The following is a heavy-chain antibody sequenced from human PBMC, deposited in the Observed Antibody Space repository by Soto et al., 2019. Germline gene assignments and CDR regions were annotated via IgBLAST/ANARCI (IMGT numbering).Heavy chain of an antibody. CDR3: ARVLPPFDP. Sequence: QVQLVQSGAEVKKPGASVKVSCKASGYTFTSYGISWVRQAPGQGLEWMGWINAYNGNTNYAQQLQGSVTMTTDTSTSTASMELRSLRSDATAVCYCARVLPPFDPWGQGTLVTVSS. V-gene: IGHV1-18*01. J-gene: IGHJ5*02. CDR1: GYTFTSYG. CDR2: INAYNGNT.